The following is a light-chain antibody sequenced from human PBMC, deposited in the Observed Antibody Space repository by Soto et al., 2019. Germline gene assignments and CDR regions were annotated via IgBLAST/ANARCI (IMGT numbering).Light chain of an antibody. J-gene: IGLJ2*01. CDR1: SSDIGCYSY. CDR3: SSYTSSNVRVV. V-gene: IGLV2-14*01. CDR2: EVG. Sequence: QSALTQPASVAGSAGQSITISCTATSSDIGCYSYVSWYQQHPGKAPKLIIYEVGNRPSGISDRFSGSKPGNTASLTISGLRAEDEADYHCSSYTSSNVRVVFGGGTKLTVL.